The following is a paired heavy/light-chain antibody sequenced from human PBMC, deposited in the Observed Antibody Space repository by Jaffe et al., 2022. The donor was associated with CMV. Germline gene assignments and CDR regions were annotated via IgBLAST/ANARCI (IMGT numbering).Heavy chain of an antibody. J-gene: IGHJ4*02. CDR3: ARLTGDMTYYDSSGYLSN. V-gene: IGHV1-2*02. Sequence: QVQLVQSGAEVKKPGASVKVSCKASGYTFTGYFVHWVRQAPGQGLEWMGWIKPNSGGTSYAQKFQGRVTMTRDTSISTTYMELRRLRSDDTAVYYCARLTGDMTYYDSSGYLSNWGQGTLVTVSS. CDR2: IKPNSGGT. D-gene: IGHD3-22*01. CDR1: GYTFTGYF.
Light chain of an antibody. CDR2: NSS. Sequence: QSVLTQPPSVSGAPGQRIIISCTGSTSNIGAGYDVHWYQQLPGTAPKLLIYNSSNRPSGVPDRFSASKSGTSASLAITGLQAEDEADYYCQSYDSSPSWVFGGGTKLTVL. J-gene: IGLJ3*02. V-gene: IGLV1-40*01. CDR1: TSNIGAGYD. CDR3: QSYDSSPSWV.